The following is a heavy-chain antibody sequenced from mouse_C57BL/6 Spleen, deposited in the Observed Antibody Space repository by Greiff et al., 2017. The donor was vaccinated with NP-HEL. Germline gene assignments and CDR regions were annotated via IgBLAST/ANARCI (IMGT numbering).Heavy chain of an antibody. CDR3: ARVNDGYY. CDR2: INPNNGGT. CDR1: GYTFTDYY. V-gene: IGHV1-26*01. Sequence: EVQLQQSGPELVKPGASVKISCKASGYTFTDYYMNWVKQSHGKSLEWIGDINPNNGGTSYNQKFKGKATLTVDKSSSTAYMELRSLTSEDSAVYYCARVNDGYYWGQGTLVTVSA. D-gene: IGHD2-3*01. J-gene: IGHJ3*01.